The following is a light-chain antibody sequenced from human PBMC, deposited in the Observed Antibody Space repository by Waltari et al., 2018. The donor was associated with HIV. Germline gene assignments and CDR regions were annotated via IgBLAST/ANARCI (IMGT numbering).Light chain of an antibody. J-gene: IGLJ2*01. V-gene: IGLV1-40*01. CDR1: RSPIRADYD. CDR3: QSYDISLSASVV. Sequence: QSMLPQPPSVSGAPGQRVTISCTGPRSPIRADYDVHWYQQIPGTAPKLLISGNKNRPSGVPDRFSASKSGTSASLTISGLQAEDEADYFCQSYDISLSASVVFGGGTRLTVL. CDR2: GNK.